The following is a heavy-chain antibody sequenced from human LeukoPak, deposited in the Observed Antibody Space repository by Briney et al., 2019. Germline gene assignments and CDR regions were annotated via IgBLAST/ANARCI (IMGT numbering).Heavy chain of an antibody. CDR3: AREGNYNFDN. CDR2: RKEDGSEM. J-gene: IGHJ4*02. D-gene: IGHD4-11*01. V-gene: IGHV3-7*01. CDR1: GFTVSRYW. Sequence: PGGSLRLSWEASGFTVSRYWMSWVRQAPGKGLEWVANRKEDGSEMECVDSVKGRFTISRDNAKNSLYLQMNSLRAEDTAVYYCAREGNYNFDNWGQGTLVTVSS.